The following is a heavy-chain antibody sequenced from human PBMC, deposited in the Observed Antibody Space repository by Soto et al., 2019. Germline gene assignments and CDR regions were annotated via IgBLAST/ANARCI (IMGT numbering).Heavy chain of an antibody. CDR2: ISGSGGST. V-gene: IGHV3-23*01. CDR1: GFTFSSYA. Sequence: GGSLRLSCAASGFTFSSYAMSWVLQAPWKGMEWVAAISGSGGSTYYADSVKGRFTISRENSKNTLYLQMNSLRAEDAAVYYCAKDLVGSNADYYDYWGQGTLVTVSS. CDR3: AKDLVGSNADYYDY. D-gene: IGHD2-15*01. J-gene: IGHJ4*02.